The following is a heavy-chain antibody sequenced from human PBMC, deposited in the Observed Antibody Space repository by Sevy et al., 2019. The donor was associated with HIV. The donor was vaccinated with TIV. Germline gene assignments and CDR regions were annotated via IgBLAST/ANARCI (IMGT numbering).Heavy chain of an antibody. V-gene: IGHV3-30-3*01. CDR1: GFTFSSYA. J-gene: IGHJ4*02. D-gene: IGHD6-6*01. Sequence: GGSLRLSCAASGFTFSSYAMHWVRQAPGKGLEWVAVISYDGSNKYYADSVKGRFTISRDNSKNTLYLQMNSLRAEDTAVYYGAREQLARGGGIDYWGQGTLVTVSS. CDR3: AREQLARGGGIDY. CDR2: ISYDGSNK.